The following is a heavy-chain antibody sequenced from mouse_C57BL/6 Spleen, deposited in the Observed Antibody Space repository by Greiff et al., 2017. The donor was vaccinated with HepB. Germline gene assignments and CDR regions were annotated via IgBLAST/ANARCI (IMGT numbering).Heavy chain of an antibody. CDR2: IWGDGST. D-gene: IGHD1-1*01. CDR3: AKLRFFTTVVAKGYYFDY. Sequence: QVQLKQSGPGLVAPSQSLSITCTVSGFSLTSYGVSWVRQPPGKGLEWLGVIWGDGSTNYHSALISRLSISKDNSKSQVFLKLNSLQTDDTATYYCAKLRFFTTVVAKGYYFDYWGQGTTLTVSS. V-gene: IGHV2-3*01. CDR1: GFSLTSYG. J-gene: IGHJ2*01.